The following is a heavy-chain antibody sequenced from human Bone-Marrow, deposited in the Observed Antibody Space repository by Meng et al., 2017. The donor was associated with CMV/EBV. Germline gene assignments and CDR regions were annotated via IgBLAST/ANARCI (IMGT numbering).Heavy chain of an antibody. CDR3: AKDIAAYSPYYYGMDV. V-gene: IGHV3-30*02. CDR2: IRSDGSDK. Sequence: GGSLRLSCATSGFTFISYGMHWVRQAPGRGLEWVAFIRSDGSDKQYVDSVRGRFTISRDNSRSTLYLQMNSLRAEDTALYYCAKDIAAYSPYYYGMDVWGQGTTVTVSS. J-gene: IGHJ6*02. D-gene: IGHD5-12*01. CDR1: GFTFISYG.